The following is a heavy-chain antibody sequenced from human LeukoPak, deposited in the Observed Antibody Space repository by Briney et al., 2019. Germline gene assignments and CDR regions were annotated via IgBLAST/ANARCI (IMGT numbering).Heavy chain of an antibody. CDR3: ARDGPVLRYFDWLSNENWFDP. V-gene: IGHV3-21*01. CDR2: ISSSSSYI. Sequence: PGGSLRLSCAASGFTFSSYSMNWVRQAPGKGLEWVSSISSSSSYIYYADSVKGRFTISRDNAKNSLYLQMNSLRAEDTAVYYCARDGPVLRYFDWLSNENWFDPWGQGTLVTVSS. J-gene: IGHJ5*02. D-gene: IGHD3-9*01. CDR1: GFTFSSYS.